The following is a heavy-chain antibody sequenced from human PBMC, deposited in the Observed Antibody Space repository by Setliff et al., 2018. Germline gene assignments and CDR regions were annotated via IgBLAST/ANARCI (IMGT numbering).Heavy chain of an antibody. CDR2: IDPSGDT. D-gene: IGHD3-10*01. CDR3: ARSLGSGSYYGSRPFHSDY. Sequence: PSETLSLTCTVSGGSISSGSHYWTWIRQPTGKRLEWIGHIDPSGDTNYSPSLKSRVTISRDTSKNQLSLELSSVTAADTAVYYCARSLGSGSYYGSRPFHSDYWGQGILVTVSS. V-gene: IGHV4-61*09. CDR1: GGSISSGSHY. J-gene: IGHJ4*02.